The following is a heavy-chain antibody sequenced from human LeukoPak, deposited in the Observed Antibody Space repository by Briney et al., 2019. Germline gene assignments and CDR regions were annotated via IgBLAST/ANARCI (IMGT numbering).Heavy chain of an antibody. CDR1: GGSISSGGYS. D-gene: IGHD2-2*01. J-gene: IGHJ3*02. CDR3: ARDCSSTSCYGAFDI. V-gene: IGHV4-30-2*01. CDR2: IYHSGST. Sequence: SETLSLTCAVSGGSISSGGYSWSWIRQPPGKGLEWIGYIYHSGSTYYNPSLKSRVTISVDRSKNQFSLKLSSVTAADTAVYCCARDCSSTSCYGAFDIWGQGTMVTVSS.